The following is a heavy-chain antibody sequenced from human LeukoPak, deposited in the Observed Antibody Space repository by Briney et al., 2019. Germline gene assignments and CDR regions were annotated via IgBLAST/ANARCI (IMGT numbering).Heavy chain of an antibody. Sequence: GGCLRHSCGVTEVTFSCYCMNWVRQAPGKGLEWVANIKEDESEKYYVDSVKGRFTISRDNAQNSLNLQMNSLRVEDTAMYYCARVRTTRSYYGMDVWGQGTTVTVSS. CDR2: IKEDESEK. J-gene: IGHJ6*02. D-gene: IGHD4-17*01. CDR3: ARVRTTRSYYGMDV. CDR1: EVTFSCYC. V-gene: IGHV3-7*01.